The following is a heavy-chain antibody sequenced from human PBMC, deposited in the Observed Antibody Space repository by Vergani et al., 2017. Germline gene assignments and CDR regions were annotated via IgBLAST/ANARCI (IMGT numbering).Heavy chain of an antibody. Sequence: QVQLVQSGAEVKKPGASVKVSCKASGYTFTSYGISWVRQAPGQGLEWMGWISAYNGNTNYAQKLQGRVTMTTDTSTSTAYMELRSLRSDYTAVYYCARAADYDFCSGYMYYFDYWGQGTLVTVSS. CDR1: GYTFTSYG. J-gene: IGHJ4*02. V-gene: IGHV1-18*01. D-gene: IGHD3-3*01. CDR2: ISAYNGNT. CDR3: ARAADYDFCSGYMYYFDY.